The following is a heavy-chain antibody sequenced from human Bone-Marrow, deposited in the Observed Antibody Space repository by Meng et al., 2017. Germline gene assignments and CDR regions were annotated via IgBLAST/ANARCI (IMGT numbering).Heavy chain of an antibody. CDR3: ARSHVDWSGYYYDAFDI. V-gene: IGHV3-21*04. CDR1: GFTFSSYS. D-gene: IGHD3-3*01. Sequence: GESLKISCAASGFTFSSYSMNWVRQAPGKGLEWVSSISSSSSYIYYADSVKGRFTISRDDSRNTAYLQMNSLKTEDSAVYYCARSHVDWSGYYYDAFDIWGQGTMVTV. CDR2: ISSSSSYI. J-gene: IGHJ3*02.